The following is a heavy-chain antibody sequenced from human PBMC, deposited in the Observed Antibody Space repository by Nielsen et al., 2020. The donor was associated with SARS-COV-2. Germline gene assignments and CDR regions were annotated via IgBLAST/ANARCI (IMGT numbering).Heavy chain of an antibody. D-gene: IGHD3-9*01. Sequence: GESLKISCAASGFTVSSNYMSWIRQAPGKGLEWVSYISSSSSYTNYADSVKGRFTISRDNAKNSLYLQMNSLRAEDTAVYYCARSSGKYYDILTGPITPYYLDYWGQGTLVTVSS. V-gene: IGHV3-11*03. CDR1: GFTVSSNY. CDR2: ISSSSSYT. CDR3: ARSSGKYYDILTGPITPYYLDY. J-gene: IGHJ4*02.